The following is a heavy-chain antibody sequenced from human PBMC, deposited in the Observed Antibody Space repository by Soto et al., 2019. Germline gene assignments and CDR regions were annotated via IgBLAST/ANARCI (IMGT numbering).Heavy chain of an antibody. CDR1: GLPSGTYS. D-gene: IGHD2-2*02. CDR2: LSAFGNPI. V-gene: IGHV3-21*06. CDR3: VRGGRGYTRDDVFDI. Sequence: ESGGGLVKPGGSLRLSCVASGLPSGTYSMIWVRQAPGKGLEWVSSLSAFGNPIFYPDSVKGRYTLSRDNAKNSLYLQMSSLRAEDTAVYYCVRGGRGYTRDDVFDIWGQGTMVTVSS. J-gene: IGHJ3*02.